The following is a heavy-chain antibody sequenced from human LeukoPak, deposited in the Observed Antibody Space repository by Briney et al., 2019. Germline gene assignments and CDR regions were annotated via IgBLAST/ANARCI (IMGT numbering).Heavy chain of an antibody. D-gene: IGHD3-10*01. Sequence: GASVKVSCKASGGTFSSYAISWVRQAPGQGLEWMGGIIPIFGTANYAQKFQGRVTITTDESTSTAYMELSSLRSEDTAVYYCASFGMSEAFDIWGQGTMVTVSS. CDR3: ASFGMSEAFDI. J-gene: IGHJ3*02. V-gene: IGHV1-69*05. CDR2: IIPIFGTA. CDR1: GGTFSSYA.